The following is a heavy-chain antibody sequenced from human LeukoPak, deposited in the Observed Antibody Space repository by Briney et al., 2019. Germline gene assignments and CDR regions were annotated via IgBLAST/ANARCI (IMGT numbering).Heavy chain of an antibody. CDR2: IRYDGSNK. CDR3: AKDYVAAPGTSYFDY. V-gene: IGHV3-30*02. CDR1: GFTFSSYG. J-gene: IGHJ4*02. D-gene: IGHD6-13*01. Sequence: GGSLRLSCAASGFTFSSYGMHWVRQAPGKGLEGVAFIRYDGSNKYYADSVKGRFTISRDNSKNTLYLQMNSLGAEDTAVYYCAKDYVAAPGTSYFDYWGQGTLVTVSS.